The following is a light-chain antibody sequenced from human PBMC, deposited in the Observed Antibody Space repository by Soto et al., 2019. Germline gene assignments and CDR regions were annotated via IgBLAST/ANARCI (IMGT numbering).Light chain of an antibody. CDR2: AAS. CDR3: QQYNNWPRT. CDR1: QSISSW. V-gene: IGKV1-5*01. Sequence: IHMTLSPSTLSASVGDRVTISCRASQSISSWLAWYQQKPGKAPKLLIYAASSLQSGVPSRFSGSGSGTDFNLTISSLQSEDFAVYYCQQYNNWPRTFGQGTKVDIK. J-gene: IGKJ1*01.